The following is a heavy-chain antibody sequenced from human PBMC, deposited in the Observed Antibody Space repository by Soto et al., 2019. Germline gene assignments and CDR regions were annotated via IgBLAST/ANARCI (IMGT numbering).Heavy chain of an antibody. J-gene: IGHJ6*02. CDR1: GFTFSSYG. Sequence: GGSLRLSCAASGFTFSSYGMHWVRQAPGKGLEWVAVISYDGSNKYYADSVKGRFTISRDNSKNTLYLQMNSLRAEDTAVYYCAKGYDFWSGQRHYYYYGMDVWGQGTTVTVSS. CDR3: AKGYDFWSGQRHYYYYGMDV. V-gene: IGHV3-30*18. CDR2: ISYDGSNK. D-gene: IGHD3-3*01.